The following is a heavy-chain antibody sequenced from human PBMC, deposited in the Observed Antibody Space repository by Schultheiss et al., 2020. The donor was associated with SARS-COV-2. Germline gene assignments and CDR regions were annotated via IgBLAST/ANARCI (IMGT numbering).Heavy chain of an antibody. CDR3: TTGVTMVRGVMRS. V-gene: IGHV3-15*01. D-gene: IGHD3-10*01. CDR2: IKSKTDGGTT. Sequence: GGSLRLSCAASGFTFSNAWMSWVRQAPGKGLEWVGRIKSKTDGGTTDYDAPVKGRFTISRDDSKNTLYLQMNSLKTEDTAVYYCTTGVTMVRGVMRSWGQGTLVTVSS. J-gene: IGHJ4*02. CDR1: GFTFSNAW.